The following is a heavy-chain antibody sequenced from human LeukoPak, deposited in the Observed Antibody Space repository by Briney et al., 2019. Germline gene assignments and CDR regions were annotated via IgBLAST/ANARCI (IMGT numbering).Heavy chain of an antibody. Sequence: PSETLSLTCTVSGVSISSSNSYWGWIRQPPGKGLEWIGSIYYSGNTYYNASLKSQVSISIDTSKNQFSLRLTSVTAADTAVYYCARQTGSGLFILPGGQGTLVTVST. D-gene: IGHD3/OR15-3a*01. J-gene: IGHJ4*02. V-gene: IGHV4-39*01. CDR2: IYYSGNT. CDR3: ARQTGSGLFILP. CDR1: GVSISSSNSY.